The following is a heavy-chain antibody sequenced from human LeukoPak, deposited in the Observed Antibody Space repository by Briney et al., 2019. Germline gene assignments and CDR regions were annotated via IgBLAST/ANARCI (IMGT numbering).Heavy chain of an antibody. CDR2: IYHSGST. Sequence: SGTLSLTCAVSGGSISSSNWWSWVRQPPGKGLEWIGEIYHSGSTNYNPSLKSRVTISVDKSKNQFSLKLSSVTAADTAVYYCARFGTMVRGVIIPFDYWGQGTLVTVSS. J-gene: IGHJ4*02. CDR3: ARFGTMVRGVIIPFDY. V-gene: IGHV4-4*02. D-gene: IGHD3-10*01. CDR1: GGSISSSNW.